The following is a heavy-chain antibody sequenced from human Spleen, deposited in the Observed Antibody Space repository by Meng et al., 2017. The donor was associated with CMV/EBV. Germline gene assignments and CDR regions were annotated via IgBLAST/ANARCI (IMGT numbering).Heavy chain of an antibody. Sequence: GESLKISCAASGFTFSSYALHWVRQAPGKGLEWVAVISYDGSNKYYADSVKGRFTVSRDNIKSMLFLEMNSLRAEDTAVYYCVRGSRYYYYGMVVWGQGTTVTVSS. CDR2: ISYDGSNK. CDR1: GFTFSSYA. CDR3: VRGSRYYYYGMVV. V-gene: IGHV3-30-3*01. J-gene: IGHJ6*02.